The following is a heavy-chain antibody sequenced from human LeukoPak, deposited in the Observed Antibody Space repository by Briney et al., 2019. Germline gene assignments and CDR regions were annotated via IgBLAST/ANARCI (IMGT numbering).Heavy chain of an antibody. CDR2: MNPDSGNT. D-gene: IGHD6-13*01. J-gene: IGHJ4*02. V-gene: IGHV1-8*03. CDR3: AISPGYSSSWYLDY. CDR1: GYTFTSYD. Sequence: ASVKVSCKVSGYTFTSYDINWVRQATGQGLEWMGWMNPDSGNTGYAQKFQGRVTVTRNTSISTAYMELSSLRSEDTAVYYCAISPGYSSSWYLDYWGQGTLVTVSS.